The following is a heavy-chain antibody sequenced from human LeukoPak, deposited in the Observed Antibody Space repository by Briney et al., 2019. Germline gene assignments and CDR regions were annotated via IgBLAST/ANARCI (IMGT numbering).Heavy chain of an antibody. CDR2: IRSKAYGGTT. Sequence: GGSLRLSCTASGFTFGDYAMSWVRQAPGKGLEWVGFIRSKAYGGTTEYAASVKGRFTISRGDSKSIAYLQMNSLKTEDTAVYYCTRGDYPYALDIWGQGTMVTVSS. CDR3: TRGDYPYALDI. D-gene: IGHD4-11*01. CDR1: GFTFGDYA. J-gene: IGHJ3*02. V-gene: IGHV3-49*04.